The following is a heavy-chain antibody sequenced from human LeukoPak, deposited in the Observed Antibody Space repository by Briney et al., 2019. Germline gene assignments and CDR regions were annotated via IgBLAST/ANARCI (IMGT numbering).Heavy chain of an antibody. D-gene: IGHD1-7*01. J-gene: IGHJ4*02. CDR1: GFTVSSNY. Sequence: GGSLRLSCAVSGFTVSSNYISWVRQAPGKGLEWVSVIYSGGTTYYADSVKGRFTISRDNSKNTLYLQMNSLRAEDTAVYYCAREGPELYYFDYWGQGTLVTVSS. CDR2: IYSGGTT. V-gene: IGHV3-66*01. CDR3: AREGPELYYFDY.